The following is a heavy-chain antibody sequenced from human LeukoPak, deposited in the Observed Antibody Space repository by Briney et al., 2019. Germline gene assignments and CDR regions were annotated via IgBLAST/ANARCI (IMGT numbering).Heavy chain of an antibody. J-gene: IGHJ3*01. D-gene: IGHD6-19*01. CDR2: ISWNSGSI. Sequence: PGRSLRLSCAASGFTFDDYAMHWVRQAPGKGLEWVSGISWNSGSIGYADSVKGRFTISRDNAKNSLYLQMNSLRAEDTAVYYCARDRGSSGCLPWGQGTMVTVSS. CDR3: ARDRGSSGCLP. V-gene: IGHV3-9*01. CDR1: GFTFDDYA.